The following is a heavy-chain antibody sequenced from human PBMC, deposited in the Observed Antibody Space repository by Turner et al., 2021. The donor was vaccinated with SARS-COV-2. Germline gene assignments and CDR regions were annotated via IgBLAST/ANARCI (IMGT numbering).Heavy chain of an antibody. D-gene: IGHD3-9*01. CDR1: GYTLTELS. V-gene: IGHV1-24*01. CDR3: ATHDDIVNPYYAPRGYSGMDV. Sequence: QVQLVQSGAEVKKPGASVKVSCKVSGYTLTELSMHWVRQAPGKGLEWMGGFDPEDGKTIYAQNLQGRVTMTEDTSTDTAYMELRSLRSEDTAVYYCATHDDIVNPYYAPRGYSGMDVWCQGTAVTVSS. J-gene: IGHJ6*02. CDR2: FDPEDGKT.